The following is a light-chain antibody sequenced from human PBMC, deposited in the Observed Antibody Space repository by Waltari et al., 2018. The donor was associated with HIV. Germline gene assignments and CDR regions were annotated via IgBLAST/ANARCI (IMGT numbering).Light chain of an antibody. Sequence: QSALTQPPSASGSPGQSVTISCTGTSSDVGGYNFVSWYQQHPGKAPKLLIFEATKRPSGVPYRFSGSKSGNTASLTVSGLQAEDEADYYCSSYAGSSTLMFGGGTKLTVL. CDR2: EAT. V-gene: IGLV2-8*01. J-gene: IGLJ3*02. CDR1: SSDVGGYNF. CDR3: SSYAGSSTLM.